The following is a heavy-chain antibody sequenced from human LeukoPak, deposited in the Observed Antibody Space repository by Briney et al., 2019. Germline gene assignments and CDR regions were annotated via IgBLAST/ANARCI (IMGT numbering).Heavy chain of an antibody. J-gene: IGHJ3*02. CDR1: GFTFSSYW. CDR2: INSDGSST. Sequence: GGSLRLSCAASGFTFSSYWMHWVRQAPGKGLVWVSRINSDGSSTSYVDSVKGRFTISRDNAKNTLYLQMNSLRAEDTAVYYCARAIPENDAFDIWGQGTMVTVSS. D-gene: IGHD2-2*02. CDR3: ARAIPENDAFDI. V-gene: IGHV3-74*01.